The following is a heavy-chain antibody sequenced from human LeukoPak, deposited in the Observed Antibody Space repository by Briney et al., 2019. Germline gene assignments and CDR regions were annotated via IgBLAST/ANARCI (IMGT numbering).Heavy chain of an antibody. J-gene: IGHJ5*02. CDR3: ARAPYCGGDCYPNWFDP. Sequence: SVKVSCKASGGTFSSYAISWVRQAPGQGLEWMGGIIPIFGTANYEQKFQGRVTITADESTSTAYMELSSLRSEDTAVYYCARAPYCGGDCYPNWFDPWGQGTLVTVSS. CDR2: IIPIFGTA. CDR1: GGTFSSYA. V-gene: IGHV1-69*13. D-gene: IGHD2-21*02.